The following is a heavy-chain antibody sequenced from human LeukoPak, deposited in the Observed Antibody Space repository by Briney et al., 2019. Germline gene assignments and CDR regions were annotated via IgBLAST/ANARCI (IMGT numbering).Heavy chain of an antibody. CDR1: GGTFSSYA. CDR2: IIPIFGTA. Sequence: EASVKVSCKASGGTFSSYAISWVRQAPGQGLEWMGGIIPIFGTANYAQKFQGRVTITADESTSTAYMELSSLRSEDTAVYYCARANSSGYSNFDYWGQGTLLTVSS. CDR3: ARANSSGYSNFDY. V-gene: IGHV1-69*13. J-gene: IGHJ4*02. D-gene: IGHD3-22*01.